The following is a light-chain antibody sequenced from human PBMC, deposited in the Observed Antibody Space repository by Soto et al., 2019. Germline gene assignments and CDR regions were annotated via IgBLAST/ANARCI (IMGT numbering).Light chain of an antibody. V-gene: IGLV1-44*01. Sequence: QSVLTQPPSASGTPGQTVTISCSGSSSNIGKNTVNWYQHLPGTAPKLLIYRNTQRPLGVPVRFSGSQSGTSASLAISGLQSDDEADDYCAVWDDSLYVFGSGTKVTVL. J-gene: IGLJ1*01. CDR3: AVWDDSLYV. CDR1: SSNIGKNT. CDR2: RNT.